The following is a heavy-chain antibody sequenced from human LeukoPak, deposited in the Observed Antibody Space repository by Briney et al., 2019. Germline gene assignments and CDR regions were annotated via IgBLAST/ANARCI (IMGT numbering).Heavy chain of an antibody. CDR1: GFTFRRYW. Sequence: GGSLRLSCVASGFTFRRYWMTWVRQAPGKKPEWVANIKEDGSEKYYDDSVRGRFTISRDNAKNTLYLDMNSLRAEDTAVFYCATDQDHGYFRQWGQGTLVTVSS. CDR3: ATDQDHGYFRQ. J-gene: IGHJ1*01. CDR2: IKEDGSEK. V-gene: IGHV3-7*01. D-gene: IGHD3-22*01.